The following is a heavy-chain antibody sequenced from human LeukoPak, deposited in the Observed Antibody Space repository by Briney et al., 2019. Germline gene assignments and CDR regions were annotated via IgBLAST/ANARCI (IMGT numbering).Heavy chain of an antibody. CDR1: GGTFSSYA. CDR2: IIPIFGTA. CDR3: ARDRPGIYCSSTSCHRGWFDS. J-gene: IGHJ5*01. D-gene: IGHD2-2*01. V-gene: IGHV1-69*05. Sequence: SVTVSCKASGGTFSSYAISWVRQAPGQGLEWMGGIIPIFGTANYAQKFQGRVTITTDESTSTAYMELSSLRSEDTAVCYCARDRPGIYCSSTSCHRGWFDSWGQGTLVTVSS.